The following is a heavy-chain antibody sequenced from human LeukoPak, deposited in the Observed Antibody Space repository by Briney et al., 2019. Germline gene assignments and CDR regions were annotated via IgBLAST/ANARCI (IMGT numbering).Heavy chain of an antibody. V-gene: IGHV1-18*01. J-gene: IGHJ6*03. CDR1: GYTFLSHG. D-gene: IGHD2-2*01. Sequence: TSVKVSCKASGYTFLSHGCCWVRQAPGQGLEWMGWTSANNRNTNYAQRLQGRVTMTTDTSTSTAYMELRTLRSDDTAVYYCARSQAVVSSSLYYYYMDVWGKGTTIIVSS. CDR3: ARSQAVVSSSLYYYYMDV. CDR2: TSANNRNT.